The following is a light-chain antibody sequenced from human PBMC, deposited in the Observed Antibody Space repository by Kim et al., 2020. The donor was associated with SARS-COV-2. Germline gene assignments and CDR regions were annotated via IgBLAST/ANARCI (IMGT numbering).Light chain of an antibody. CDR1: SSNIGNNY. CDR2: DNN. Sequence: QSVLTQPPSVSAAPGQKVTISCSGSSSNIGNNYVSWYQQFSGTAPKLLIYDNNKRPSGIPDRFSGSKSGTSATLGITGLQTGDEADYYCGTWDSSLSAVVFGGGTQLTVL. J-gene: IGLJ2*01. V-gene: IGLV1-51*01. CDR3: GTWDSSLSAVV.